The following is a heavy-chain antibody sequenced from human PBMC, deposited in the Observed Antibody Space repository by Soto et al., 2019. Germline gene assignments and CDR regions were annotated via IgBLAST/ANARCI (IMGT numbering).Heavy chain of an antibody. V-gene: IGHV3-30-3*01. D-gene: IGHD5-12*01. Sequence: QVRLEESGGGGVQAGTSLRLSCVASGFVFGANAMHWVRQAPGKGLEWVSMISQNGNRQHYADSVKGRFTISRDNTKNTPFLQMDSLRADDTAMYYCARTVYSAYDYCGTYFDYWGQGTLVTVSS. CDR3: ARTVYSAYDYCGTYFDY. CDR2: ISQNGNRQ. CDR1: GFVFGANA. J-gene: IGHJ4*02.